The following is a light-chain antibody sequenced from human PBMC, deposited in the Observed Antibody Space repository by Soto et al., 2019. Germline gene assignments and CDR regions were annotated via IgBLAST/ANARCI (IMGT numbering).Light chain of an antibody. V-gene: IGLV2-8*01. Sequence: QSALTQPPSASGSPGQSVTISCTGTSSDVGGYNFVSWYQQHPGKAPKLMIYEVSERTSGVPDRFSGSKSGNTASLTVSGLQAEDEADYYCRSNEGSNIVVFGVGTKLTVL. CDR2: EVS. CDR1: SSDVGGYNF. CDR3: RSNEGSNIVV. J-gene: IGLJ2*01.